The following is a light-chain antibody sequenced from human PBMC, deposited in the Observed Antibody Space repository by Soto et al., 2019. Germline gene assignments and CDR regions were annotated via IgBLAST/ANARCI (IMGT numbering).Light chain of an antibody. CDR3: SSHTRYSTRV. Sequence: QSALTQPASVSGSPGQSIAISCTGTSSDVGGYNYVSWYQQHPGKAPKLMIHEVSNRPSGIFDRFSGSKSGNTASLTISGLQADDEADYYCSSHTRYSTRVFGTGTKVTVL. J-gene: IGLJ1*01. CDR2: EVS. V-gene: IGLV2-14*01. CDR1: SSDVGGYNY.